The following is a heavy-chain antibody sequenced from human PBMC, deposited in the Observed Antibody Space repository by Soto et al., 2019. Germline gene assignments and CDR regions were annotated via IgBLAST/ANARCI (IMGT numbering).Heavy chain of an antibody. J-gene: IGHJ6*02. CDR3: ARGGYSGYDQYYYGMDV. D-gene: IGHD5-12*01. CDR1: GGSISSYY. V-gene: IGHV4-4*07. Sequence: SETLSLTGTVSGGSISSYYWSWIRQPAGKGLEWIGRIYTSGNTNYTPSLKSRVTMSVDTSKNQFSLKLSSVTAADTAVYYCARGGYSGYDQYYYGMDVWGQGTTVTVSS. CDR2: IYTSGNT.